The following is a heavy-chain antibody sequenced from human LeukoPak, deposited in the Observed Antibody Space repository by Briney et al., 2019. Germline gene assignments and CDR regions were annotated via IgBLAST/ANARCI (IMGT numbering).Heavy chain of an antibody. D-gene: IGHD5-18*01. CDR2: ISGSGGST. V-gene: IGHV3-23*01. CDR1: GFTFSSYA. CDR3: AKVQSGYSYGYGGNDAFDI. Sequence: GGSLRLSCAASGFTFSSYAMSWVRQAPGKGLEWVSAISGSGGSTCYADSVKGRFTISRDNSKNTLYLQMNSLRAEDTAVYYRAKVQSGYSYGYGGNDAFDIWGQGTMVTVSS. J-gene: IGHJ3*02.